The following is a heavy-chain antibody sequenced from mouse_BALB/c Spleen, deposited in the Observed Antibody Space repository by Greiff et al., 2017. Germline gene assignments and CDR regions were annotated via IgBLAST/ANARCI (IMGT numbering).Heavy chain of an antibody. J-gene: IGHJ4*01. Sequence: EVQLVESGGGLVKPGGSLKLSCAASGFTFSDYYMYWVRQTPEKRLEWVATISDGGSYTYYPDSVKGRFTISRDNAKNNLYLQMSSLKSEDTAMYYCARDKGRRYAMDYWGQGTSVTVSS. CDR1: GFTFSDYY. CDR3: ARDKGRRYAMDY. CDR2: ISDGGSYT. D-gene: IGHD1-3*01. V-gene: IGHV5-4*02.